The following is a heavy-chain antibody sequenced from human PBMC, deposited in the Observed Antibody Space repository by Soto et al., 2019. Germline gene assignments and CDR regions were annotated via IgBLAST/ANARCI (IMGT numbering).Heavy chain of an antibody. Sequence: QVQLVESGGGVVQPGRSLRLSCAASGFTFSSYGMHWVRQAPGKGLEWVAVISYDGSNKYYADSVKGRFTISRDNSKNTLYLQMNSLRPEDTAVYYCAKDKQWLFNSYYGMDVWGQGTTVTVSS. V-gene: IGHV3-30*18. J-gene: IGHJ6*02. CDR3: AKDKQWLFNSYYGMDV. CDR1: GFTFSSYG. CDR2: ISYDGSNK. D-gene: IGHD6-19*01.